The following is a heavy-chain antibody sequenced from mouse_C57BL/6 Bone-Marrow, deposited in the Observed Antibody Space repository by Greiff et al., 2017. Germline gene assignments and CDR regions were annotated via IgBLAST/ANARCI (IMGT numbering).Heavy chain of an antibody. CDR2: IYPRSGNT. D-gene: IGHD2-4*01. CDR3: ASFYYDYEGWYFDV. J-gene: IGHJ1*03. Sequence: VQLQESGAELARPGASVKLSCKASGYTFTSYGISWVKQRTGQGLEWIGEIYPRSGNTYYNEKFKGKATLTADKSSSTAYMELRSLTSEDSAVYFCASFYYDYEGWYFDVWGTGTTVTVSS. CDR1: GYTFTSYG. V-gene: IGHV1-81*01.